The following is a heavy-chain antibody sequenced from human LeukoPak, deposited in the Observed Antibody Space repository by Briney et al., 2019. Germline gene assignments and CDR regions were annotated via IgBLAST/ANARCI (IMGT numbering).Heavy chain of an antibody. CDR1: GFTFSSYG. Sequence: PGGSLRLSCAASGFTFSSYGMHWVRQAPGKGLEWVAVISYDGSNKYYADSVKGRFTISRDNSKNTLYLQMNSLRAEDTAVYYCANCGYCSGGELDYWGQGTLVTVSS. CDR3: ANCGYCSGGELDY. D-gene: IGHD2-15*01. CDR2: ISYDGSNK. J-gene: IGHJ4*02. V-gene: IGHV3-30*18.